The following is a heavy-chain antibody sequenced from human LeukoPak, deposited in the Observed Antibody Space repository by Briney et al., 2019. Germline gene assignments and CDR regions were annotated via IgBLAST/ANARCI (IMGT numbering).Heavy chain of an antibody. Sequence: SETLSLTCTVSGGSISSSSYYWSWIRQPPGKGLEWIGSIYYSGSTYYNPSLKSRVTISVDTSKNQFSLKLSSVTAADTAVYYCARGDPQNIVVAVAATSSSWFDPWGQGTLVTVSS. CDR2: IYYSGST. CDR3: ARGDPQNIVVAVAATSSSWFDP. V-gene: IGHV4-39*01. D-gene: IGHD2-15*01. J-gene: IGHJ5*02. CDR1: GGSISSSSYY.